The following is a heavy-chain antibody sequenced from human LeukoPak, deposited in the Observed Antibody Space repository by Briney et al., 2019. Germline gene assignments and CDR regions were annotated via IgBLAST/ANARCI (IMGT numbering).Heavy chain of an antibody. J-gene: IGHJ6*02. CDR3: ARDGSLGSEGLRPHYYYYYGMDV. V-gene: IGHV3-33*01. Sequence: GGSLRLSCAASGFTFSSYGMHWVRQAPGKGLEWVAVIWYDGSNKYYADSVKGRFTISRDNSKNTLYLQMNSLRAEDTAVYYCARDGSLGSEGLRPHYYYYYGMDVWGQGTTVTVSS. CDR2: IWYDGSNK. D-gene: IGHD4-17*01. CDR1: GFTFSSYG.